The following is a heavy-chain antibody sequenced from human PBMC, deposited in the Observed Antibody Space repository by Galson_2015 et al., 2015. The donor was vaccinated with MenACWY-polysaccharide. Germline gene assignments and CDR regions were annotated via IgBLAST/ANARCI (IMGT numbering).Heavy chain of an antibody. CDR2: IIPVLGTT. J-gene: IGHJ4*02. CDR3: AKESGSPALTYFDQ. Sequence: SVKVSCKASGVTFKNSAFSWVRLAPGQGLEWMGGIIPVLGTTNYAQRFQGRVTLTADEATNKAYMELSSLRSEDTATYYCAKESGSPALTYFDQWGQGTLVIVSS. CDR1: GVTFKNSA. V-gene: IGHV1-69*13. D-gene: IGHD1-26*01.